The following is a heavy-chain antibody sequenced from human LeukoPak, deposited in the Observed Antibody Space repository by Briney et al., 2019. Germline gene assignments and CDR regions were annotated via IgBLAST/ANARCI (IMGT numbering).Heavy chain of an antibody. CDR3: ARSEGSSWYSLHEY. V-gene: IGHV3-7*01. Sequence: GGSLRLSCAASGFTFSSYAMSWVRQAPGKGLEWVANMNQDGSEIYHVASVKDRFTISRDNAKNSLYLQMNSLRAEDTAVYYCARSEGSSWYSLHEYWGQGTLVTVSS. J-gene: IGHJ4*02. CDR2: MNQDGSEI. CDR1: GFTFSSYA. D-gene: IGHD6-13*01.